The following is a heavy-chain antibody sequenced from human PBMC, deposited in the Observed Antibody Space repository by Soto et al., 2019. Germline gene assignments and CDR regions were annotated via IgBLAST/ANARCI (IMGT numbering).Heavy chain of an antibody. CDR1: GYTFTSYG. V-gene: IGHV1-18*01. Sequence: ASVKVSCKASGYTFTSYGISWVRQAPGQGLEWMGWISAYNGNTNYAQKLQGRVTMTTDTSTSTAYMELRSLRSDDTAVYYCAREDDSSGSAGDYYGMDVWGQGTTVTV. CDR3: AREDDSSGSAGDYYGMDV. J-gene: IGHJ6*02. D-gene: IGHD3-22*01. CDR2: ISAYNGNT.